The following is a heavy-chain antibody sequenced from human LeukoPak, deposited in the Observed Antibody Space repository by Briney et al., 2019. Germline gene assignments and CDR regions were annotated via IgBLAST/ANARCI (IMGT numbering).Heavy chain of an antibody. CDR3: ARGTSQTEIVGRDIYYMDV. V-gene: IGHV4-39*07. D-gene: IGHD2-15*01. CDR1: GGSISSSSYY. CDR2: IYYSGST. J-gene: IGHJ6*03. Sequence: PSETLSLTCTVSGGSISSSSYYWGWIRQPPGKGLEWIGSIYYSGSTYYNPSLKSRVTISVDTSKNQFSLKLSSVTAADTAVYYCARGTSQTEIVGRDIYYMDVWGKGTTVTVSS.